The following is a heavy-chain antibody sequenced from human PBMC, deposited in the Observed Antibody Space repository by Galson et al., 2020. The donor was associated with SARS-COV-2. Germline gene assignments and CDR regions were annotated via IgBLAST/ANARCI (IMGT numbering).Heavy chain of an antibody. V-gene: IGHV3-11*01. CDR2: ISSSGSTI. CDR3: ASLGGYYYYYGMDV. Sequence: GGYLRLSCAASGFTFSDYYMSWIRQAPGKGLEWVSYISSSGSTIYYADSVKGRFTISRDNAKNSLYLQMNSLRAEDTAVYYCASLGGYYYYYGMDVWGQGTTVTVSS. J-gene: IGHJ6*02. CDR1: GFTFSDYY. D-gene: IGHD3-16*01.